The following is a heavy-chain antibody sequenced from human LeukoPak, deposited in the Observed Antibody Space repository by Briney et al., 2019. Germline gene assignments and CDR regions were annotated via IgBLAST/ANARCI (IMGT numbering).Heavy chain of an antibody. CDR3: ARAGRASVGATYYYYYGMDV. D-gene: IGHD1-26*01. J-gene: IGHJ6*02. CDR2: IYYSGST. V-gene: IGHV4-59*01. Sequence: PSETLSLTCTVSGGSISSYYWSWIRQPPGKGLEWIGYIYYSGSTNYNPSLKSRVTISVDTSKNQFSLKLSSVTAADTAVYYCARAGRASVGATYYYYYGMDVWGQGTTVTVSS. CDR1: GGSISSYY.